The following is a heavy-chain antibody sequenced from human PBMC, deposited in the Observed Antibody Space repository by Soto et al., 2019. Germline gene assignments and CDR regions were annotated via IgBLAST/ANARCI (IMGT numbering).Heavy chain of an antibody. CDR3: ARVLAARKPLPYAMDV. Sequence: SSVKVSRKATGSIFTSPYMHYVGQPPRQELEWMGLIDPNGGDTSYAQKFQGRVTLPLDTSISTAYMSLNGLPSHETPGSYCARVLAARKPLPYAMDVWGQGTTVTVSS. D-gene: IGHD3-3*02. CDR2: IDPNGGDT. CDR1: GSIFTSPY. V-gene: IGHV1-2*02. J-gene: IGHJ6*02.